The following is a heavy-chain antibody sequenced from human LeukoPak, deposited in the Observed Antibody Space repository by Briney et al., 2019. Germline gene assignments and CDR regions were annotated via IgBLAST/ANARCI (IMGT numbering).Heavy chain of an antibody. V-gene: IGHV3-7*05. CDR1: DFIITSFW. CDR2: INQDGSET. CDR3: ARDDYYGMDV. Sequence: GGSLRLSCAASDFIITSFWMSWVRQAPGRGLEWVANINQDGSETYYVDSVKGRFTISRDNAKNSLYLQMNSLRAEDTAVYYCARDDYYGMDVWGQGTTVTVSS. J-gene: IGHJ6*02.